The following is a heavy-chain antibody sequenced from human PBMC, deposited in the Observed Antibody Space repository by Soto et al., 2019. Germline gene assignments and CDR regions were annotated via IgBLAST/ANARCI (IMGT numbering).Heavy chain of an antibody. CDR1: GFTFSSYA. CDR3: AKGSDCPGGSCYSPFSY. CDR2: ISGSGGST. J-gene: IGHJ4*02. V-gene: IGHV3-23*01. D-gene: IGHD2-15*01. Sequence: GGSLRLSCAASGFTFSSYAMSWVRQAPGKGLEWVSAISGSGGSTYYADSVKGRFTISRDNSKNTLYLQMSSLRAEDTAVYYCAKGSDCPGGSCYSPFSYWGQGALVTVSS.